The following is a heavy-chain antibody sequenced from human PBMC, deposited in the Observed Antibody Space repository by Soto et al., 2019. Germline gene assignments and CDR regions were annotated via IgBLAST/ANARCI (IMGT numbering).Heavy chain of an antibody. J-gene: IGHJ4*02. Sequence: PGGSLRLSCAVSGFIVSNSWMSWVRQAPGKGLEWVAAMKEDGTLQYYVDFVKGRFTISRDNAKNLLFLDMSSLRGQDTAIYYCSRDLSSSSAYWGQGTQVTGSS. D-gene: IGHD6-6*01. V-gene: IGHV3-7*01. CDR3: SRDLSSSSAY. CDR2: MKEDGTLQ. CDR1: GFIVSNSW.